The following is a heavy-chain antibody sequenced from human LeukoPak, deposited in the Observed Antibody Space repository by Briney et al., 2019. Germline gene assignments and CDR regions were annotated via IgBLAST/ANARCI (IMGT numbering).Heavy chain of an antibody. J-gene: IGHJ6*02. CDR3: ASDLDIAAPRTYYYYGMDV. D-gene: IGHD5-12*01. CDR2: ISSSSSYI. Sequence: GGSLRLSCAASGFTFSSYSMNWVRQAPGKGLEWVSSISSSSSYIYYADSVKGRFTISRDNAKNSLYLQMNSLRAEDTAVYYCASDLDIAAPRTYYYYGMDVWGQGTTVIVSS. CDR1: GFTFSSYS. V-gene: IGHV3-21*01.